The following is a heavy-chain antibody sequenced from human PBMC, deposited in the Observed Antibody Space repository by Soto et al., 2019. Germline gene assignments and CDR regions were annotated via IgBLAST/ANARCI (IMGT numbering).Heavy chain of an antibody. Sequence: SETLSLTCTVSGGSISSYYWSWIRQPPGKGLEWIGYIYYSGSTNYNPSLKSRVTISVDTSKNQFSLKLSSVTAADTAVYYCARAYSVVSSHWFDPWGQGTLVTVSS. CDR2: IYYSGST. CDR3: ARAYSVVSSHWFDP. J-gene: IGHJ5*02. CDR1: GGSISSYY. D-gene: IGHD2-15*01. V-gene: IGHV4-59*01.